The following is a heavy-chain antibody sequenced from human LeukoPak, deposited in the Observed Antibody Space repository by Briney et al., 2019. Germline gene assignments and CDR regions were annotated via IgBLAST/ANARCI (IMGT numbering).Heavy chain of an antibody. J-gene: IGHJ4*02. CDR3: ARQTYYYDSSGYPDY. D-gene: IGHD3-22*01. V-gene: IGHV3-48*03. CDR1: GFTFSSYE. Sequence: PGGSLRLSCAASGFTFSSYEMNWVRQAPGKGLEWVSYISSSGSTIYYADSVKGRFTISRDNAKNSLYLQMNSLRAEDTAVYYCARQTYYYDSSGYPDYWGQGTLVTVSS. CDR2: ISSSGSTI.